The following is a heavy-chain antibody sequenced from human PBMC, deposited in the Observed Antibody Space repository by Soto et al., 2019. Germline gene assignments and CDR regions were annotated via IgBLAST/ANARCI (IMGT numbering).Heavy chain of an antibody. D-gene: IGHD3-3*01. CDR1: GGSFSGYY. CDR2: INHSGST. J-gene: IGHJ5*02. V-gene: IGHV4-34*01. Sequence: SETLSLTCAVYGGSFSGYYWSWILQPPWKGLEWIGEINHSGSTNYNPSLKSRVTISVDTSKNQFSLKLSSVTAADTAVYYCARVKRRITIFGVVIGRDRNWFDPWGQGTLVTVSS. CDR3: ARVKRRITIFGVVIGRDRNWFDP.